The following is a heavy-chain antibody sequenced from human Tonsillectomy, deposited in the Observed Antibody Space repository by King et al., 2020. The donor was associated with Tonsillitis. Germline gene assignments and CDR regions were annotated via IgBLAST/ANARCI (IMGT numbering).Heavy chain of an antibody. V-gene: IGHV5-51*03. J-gene: IGHJ3*02. CDR1: EYSFNNYW. CDR2: IYPGDSDT. CDR3: ARRQDRPDQDAFDI. Sequence: QLVQSGAEVKKPGESLKISCKGSEYSFNNYWIGWVRQMPGKGLEWMGIIYPGDSDTRYSPSFQGQVTISADNSISTVYLQWSSLKASDTGMSYCARRQDRPDQDAFDIWGQGTAVTVSS. D-gene: IGHD6-6*01.